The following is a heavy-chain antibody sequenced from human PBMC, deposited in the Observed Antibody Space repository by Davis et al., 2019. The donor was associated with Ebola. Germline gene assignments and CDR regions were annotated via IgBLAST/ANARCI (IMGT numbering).Heavy chain of an antibody. V-gene: IGHV1-69*13. Sequence: AASVKVSCKASGGTFSSYAISWVRQAPGQGLEWMGGIIPIFGTANYAQKFQGRVTITADESTSTAYMELSSLRSEDTAVYYCARDALELRLNYFAYWGQGTLVTVSS. CDR2: IIPIFGTA. CDR1: GGTFSSYA. CDR3: ARDALELRLNYFAY. J-gene: IGHJ4*02. D-gene: IGHD1-7*01.